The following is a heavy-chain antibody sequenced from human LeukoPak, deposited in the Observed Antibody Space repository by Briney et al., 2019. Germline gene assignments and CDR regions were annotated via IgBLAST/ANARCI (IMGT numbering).Heavy chain of an antibody. J-gene: IGHJ3*02. Sequence: GGSLRLSCAASGFTFSDYYMSWIRQAPGKGLEWVSYNSSSGSTIYYADSVKGRFTISRDNAKNSLYLQMNSLRAEDTAVYYCARAGKLRYYDSSGYYYFDAFDIWGQGTMVTVSS. V-gene: IGHV3-11*04. CDR1: GFTFSDYY. CDR2: NSSSGSTI. D-gene: IGHD3-22*01. CDR3: ARAGKLRYYDSSGYYYFDAFDI.